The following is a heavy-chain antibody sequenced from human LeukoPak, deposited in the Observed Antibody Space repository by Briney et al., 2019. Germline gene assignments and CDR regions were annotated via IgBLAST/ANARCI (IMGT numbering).Heavy chain of an antibody. CDR2: IYHSGST. V-gene: IGHV4-39*07. CDR1: GGSISSGSYY. D-gene: IGHD5-24*01. Sequence: PSETLSLTCTVSGGSISSGSYYWGWIRQPPGKGLEWIGSIYHSGSTYYNPSLKSRVTISVDTSKNQFSLKLSSVTAADTAVYYCATQTRRDGYNLLFDYWGQGTLVTVSS. J-gene: IGHJ4*02. CDR3: ATQTRRDGYNLLFDY.